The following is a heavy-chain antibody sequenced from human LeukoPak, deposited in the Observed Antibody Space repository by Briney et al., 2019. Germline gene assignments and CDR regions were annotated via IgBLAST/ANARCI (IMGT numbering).Heavy chain of an antibody. V-gene: IGHV3-48*03. D-gene: IGHD3-10*02. CDR1: GFTFSSYE. J-gene: IGHJ6*04. Sequence: PGGSLRLSCAASGFTFSSYEMNWVRQAPGKGLEWVSYISSSGSTKYYADSVKGRFTISGDNAKNSLYLQMNSLRAEDTAVYYCAELGITMIGGVWGKGTTVTISS. CDR3: AELGITMIGGV. CDR2: ISSSGSTK.